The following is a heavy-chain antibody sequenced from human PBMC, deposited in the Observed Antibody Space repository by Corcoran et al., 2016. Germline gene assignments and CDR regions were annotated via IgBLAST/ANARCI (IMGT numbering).Heavy chain of an antibody. CDR2: IRSKAYGGTT. J-gene: IGHJ4*02. CDR3: TRDGYNRPPFF. CDR1: GFTFGDYA. V-gene: IGHV3-49*03. Sequence: EVQLVESGGGLVQPGRSLRLSCTASGFTFGDYAMSWFRQAPGKGLEWVGFIRSKAYGGTTEYAASVKGRFTISRDDSKSIAYLQMNSLKTEDSAVYYCTRDGYNRPPFFWCQGTLVTVSS. D-gene: IGHD5-12*01.